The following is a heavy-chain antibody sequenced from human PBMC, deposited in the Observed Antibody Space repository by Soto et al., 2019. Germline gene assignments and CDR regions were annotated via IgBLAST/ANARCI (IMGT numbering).Heavy chain of an antibody. CDR1: GFTFDDYG. D-gene: IGHD3-10*01. J-gene: IGHJ5*02. CDR3: ARDQNRDWFDP. Sequence: GGSLRLSCAASGFTFDDYGMSWVRQAPGKGLEWVSGINWNGGSTGYAEYVKGRFTNSRDNAKNSLYLQMNSLRAEDTALYHCARDQNRDWFDPWGQGTLVTVSS. CDR2: INWNGGST. V-gene: IGHV3-20*01.